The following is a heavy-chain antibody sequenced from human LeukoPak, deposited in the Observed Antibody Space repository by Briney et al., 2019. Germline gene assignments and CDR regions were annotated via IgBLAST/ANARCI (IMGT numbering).Heavy chain of an antibody. D-gene: IGHD3-10*01. CDR3: ARDMRGIYYGSGE. V-gene: IGHV4-34*01. Sequence: SETLSLTCAVYGGSFSGYYWNWIRQPPGKGLEWIGEINHSGSTNYNPSLKSRVTISVDTSKNQFSLKLSSVTAADTAVYYCARDMRGIYYGSGEWGQGTLVTVSS. J-gene: IGHJ4*02. CDR2: INHSGST. CDR1: GGSFSGYY.